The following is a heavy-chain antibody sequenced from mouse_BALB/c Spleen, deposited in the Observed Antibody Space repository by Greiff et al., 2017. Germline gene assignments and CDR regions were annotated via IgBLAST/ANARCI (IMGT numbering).Heavy chain of an antibody. Sequence: EVQLVESGGGLVKPGGSLKLSCAASGFTFSSYAMSWVRQTPEKRLEWVASISSGGSTYYPDSVKGRFTISRDNARNILYLQMSSLRSEDTAMYYCARSPPIYYGSSYDWYFDVWGAGTTVTVSS. CDR1: GFTFSSYA. CDR3: ARSPPIYYGSSYDWYFDV. CDR2: ISSGGST. D-gene: IGHD1-1*01. V-gene: IGHV5-6-5*01. J-gene: IGHJ1*01.